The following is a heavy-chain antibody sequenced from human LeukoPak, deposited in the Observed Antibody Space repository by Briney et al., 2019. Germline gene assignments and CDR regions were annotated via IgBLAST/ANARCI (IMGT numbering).Heavy chain of an antibody. J-gene: IGHJ4*02. V-gene: IGHV3-11*05. CDR3: AREGCSSTSCYRANYFDY. CDR1: GFTFSDYY. Sequence: GGSLRLSCAASGFTFSDYYMSWIRQAPGKGLEWVSYISSSSSYTNYADSVKGRLTISRDNAKNSLYLQMNSLRAEDTAVYYCAREGCSSTSCYRANYFDYWGQGTLVTVSS. CDR2: ISSSSSYT. D-gene: IGHD2-2*01.